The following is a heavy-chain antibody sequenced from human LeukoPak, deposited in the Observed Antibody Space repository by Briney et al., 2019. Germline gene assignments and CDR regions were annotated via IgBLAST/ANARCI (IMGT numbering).Heavy chain of an antibody. CDR1: GGSISSSNW. Sequence: SGTLSLTCAVSGGSISSSNWWSWIRQPPGKGLEWIGSIYYSGNTYYNPSLKNRVTISVDTSKNQFSLKLSSVTAADTAVYYCARDTEVGGTVALGFDYWGQGTLVTVSS. CDR3: ARDTEVGGTVALGFDY. J-gene: IGHJ4*02. CDR2: IYYSGNT. V-gene: IGHV4-4*02. D-gene: IGHD1-26*01.